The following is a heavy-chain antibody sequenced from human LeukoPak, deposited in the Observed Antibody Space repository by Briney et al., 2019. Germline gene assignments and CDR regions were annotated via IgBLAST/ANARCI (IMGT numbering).Heavy chain of an antibody. CDR2: IHYSWST. CDR1: GGSIRNYY. D-gene: IGHD6-13*01. J-gene: IGHJ3*02. Sequence: TSETLSLTYTVAGGSIRNYYWSSIRQPPGKGLGWIGYIHYSWSTSYNPSLKSRVTISVETSNNNFSLKPSAVTAPDKAMYYCARFITAGGYDGLDIWGQRTMVTVSS. CDR3: ARFITAGGYDGLDI. V-gene: IGHV4-59*08.